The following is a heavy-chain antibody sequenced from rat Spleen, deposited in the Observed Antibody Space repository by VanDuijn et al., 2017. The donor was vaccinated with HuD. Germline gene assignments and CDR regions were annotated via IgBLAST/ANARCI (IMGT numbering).Heavy chain of an antibody. CDR1: GFTFNNYW. Sequence: EVQLVESGGGLVQPGGSLKLSCVASGFTFNNYWMTWIRQAPGKGLEWVASITNASGRTYYPDSVKGRFTISRDTAQNTLYLQMGSLRSEDTATYYCTTFSDYATSPFAYWGRGVMVTVSS. CDR2: ITNASGRT. CDR3: TTFSDYATSPFAY. D-gene: IGHD1-6*01. J-gene: IGHJ2*01. V-gene: IGHV5-31*01.